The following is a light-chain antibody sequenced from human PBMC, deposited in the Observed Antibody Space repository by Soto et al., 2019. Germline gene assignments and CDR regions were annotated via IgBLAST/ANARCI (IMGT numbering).Light chain of an antibody. CDR3: QQYGSSPWT. V-gene: IGKV3-20*01. CDR1: QTIRSNY. Sequence: ETVLTQSPGTLSLSPGERATLSCRASQTIRSNYLAWYRQTPGQAPRLLIYGASNRATGIADRFSVSGSGTDFTLIISRLEPEDFALYYCQQYGSSPWTFGQGTKVEIK. CDR2: GAS. J-gene: IGKJ1*01.